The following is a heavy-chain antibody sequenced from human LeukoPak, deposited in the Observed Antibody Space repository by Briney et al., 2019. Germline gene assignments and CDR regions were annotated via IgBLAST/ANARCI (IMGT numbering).Heavy chain of an antibody. V-gene: IGHV3-7*01. CDR1: GLTFSSYW. J-gene: IGHJ4*02. D-gene: IGHD6-13*01. CDR2: IKQDGSEK. CDR3: ARDREGSSRRYFDY. Sequence: TGGSLRLSCAASGLTFSSYWMSWVRQAPGKGLEWVAKIKQDGSEKYYVDSVKGRFTISRDNAKNSLYLQMNSLRAEDTAVYYCARDREGSSRRYFDYWGQGTLVTVSS.